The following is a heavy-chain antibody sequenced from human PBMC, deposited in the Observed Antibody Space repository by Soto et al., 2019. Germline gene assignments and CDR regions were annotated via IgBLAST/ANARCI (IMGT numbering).Heavy chain of an antibody. CDR3: ARDSAGYYSHFVY. CDR1: RGTFTNYA. V-gene: IGHV1-69*01. D-gene: IGHD3-22*01. J-gene: IGHJ4*02. Sequence: QVYLVQSGAEVKKPGSSVKVSCKALRGTFTNYAFSWVRQAPGQGLEWMGGIMPFFGSGNYAQKFQGRINITADASTSSVYLEMTSLRSEDTAVYYCARDSAGYYSHFVYWGQGTLVTVSS. CDR2: IMPFFGSG.